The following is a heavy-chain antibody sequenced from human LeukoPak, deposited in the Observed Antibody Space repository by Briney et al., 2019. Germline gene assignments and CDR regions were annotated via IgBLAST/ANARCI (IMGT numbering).Heavy chain of an antibody. CDR1: GYSFTSYW. V-gene: IGHV5-51*01. Sequence: GESLKISCKGSGYSFTSYWIGWVRQMPGKGLEWMGIIYPGDSDTRYSPSFQGQVTISADKSISTAYLQWSSLKASDTAMYYCARRLYYGSGSTHSLYDYWGQGTLVTVSS. CDR2: IYPGDSDT. D-gene: IGHD3-10*01. J-gene: IGHJ4*02. CDR3: ARRLYYGSGSTHSLYDY.